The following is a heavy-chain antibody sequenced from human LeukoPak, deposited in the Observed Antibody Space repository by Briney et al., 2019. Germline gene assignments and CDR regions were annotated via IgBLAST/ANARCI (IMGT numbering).Heavy chain of an antibody. D-gene: IGHD3-22*01. CDR2: ISYDGSNK. CDR1: GFTFSTYG. V-gene: IGHV3-30*03. J-gene: IGHJ3*02. Sequence: RTGGSLRLSCAASGFTFSTYGMHWVRQAPGKGLEWVAVISYDGSNKYYADSVKGRFTISRDNSKNTLYLQMNSLRAEDTAVYYCARVPNSSGYYSDAFDIWGQGTMVTVSS. CDR3: ARVPNSSGYYSDAFDI.